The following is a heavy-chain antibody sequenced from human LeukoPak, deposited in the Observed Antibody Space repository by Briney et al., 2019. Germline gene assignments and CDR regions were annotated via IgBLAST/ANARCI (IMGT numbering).Heavy chain of an antibody. CDR2: IYYSGTT. CDR1: SGSLSTSNYY. CDR3: ASLRKRGGAFDI. J-gene: IGHJ3*02. V-gene: IGHV4-39*07. Sequence: SETLSLTCTVSSGSLSTSNYYWGWIRQPPGEGLEWIGNIYYSGTTYYNPSLPSLKSRVTILLDTSKTQFSLKLRSVTAADTAVYYCASLRKRGGAFDIWGQGTMVTVSS.